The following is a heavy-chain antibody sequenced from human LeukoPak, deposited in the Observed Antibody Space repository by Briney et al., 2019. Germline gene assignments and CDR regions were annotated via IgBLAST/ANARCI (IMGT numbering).Heavy chain of an antibody. CDR2: IYYSGST. CDR1: GGSISSYY. CDR3: ARHKGQHDYGAPRQFDY. Sequence: SETLSLTCTVSGGSISSYYWSWIRQPPGKGLEWIGYIYYSGSTNYNPSLKSRVTISVDTSKNQFSLKLSSVTAADTAVYYCARHKGQHDYGAPRQFDYWRQGTLVTVSS. J-gene: IGHJ4*02. D-gene: IGHD4-17*01. V-gene: IGHV4-59*08.